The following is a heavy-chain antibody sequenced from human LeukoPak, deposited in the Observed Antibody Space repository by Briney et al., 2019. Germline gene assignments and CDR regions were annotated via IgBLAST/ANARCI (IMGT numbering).Heavy chain of an antibody. CDR1: GGTFSSYA. V-gene: IGHV1-69*04. D-gene: IGHD5-24*01. J-gene: IGHJ3*02. Sequence: SVKVYCKASGGTFSSYAIGWVRQAPGQGLEWMGRIIPILGIANYAQKFQGRVTITADKSTSTAYMELSSLRSEDTAVYYCARGLSVEMATIDAFDIWGQGTMVTVSS. CDR3: ARGLSVEMATIDAFDI. CDR2: IIPILGIA.